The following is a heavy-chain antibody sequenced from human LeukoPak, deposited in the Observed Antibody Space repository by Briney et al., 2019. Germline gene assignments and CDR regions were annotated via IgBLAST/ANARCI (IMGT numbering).Heavy chain of an antibody. V-gene: IGHV3-74*01. CDR1: GFTFSSYW. D-gene: IGHD3-16*01. CDR3: AGERGDQTDY. Sequence: GGSLRLSCAASGFTFSSYWMHWVRQAPGKGLVWVSRINSDGSTTGYADSAKGRFTISRDNTKNTLYLQMNSLRAEDTAVYYCAGERGDQTDYWGQGTRVTVSS. CDR2: INSDGSTT. J-gene: IGHJ4*02.